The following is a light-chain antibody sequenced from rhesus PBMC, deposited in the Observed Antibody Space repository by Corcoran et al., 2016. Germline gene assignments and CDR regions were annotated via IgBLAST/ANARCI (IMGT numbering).Light chain of an antibody. CDR3: QQHNTYPLT. Sequence: DVQMTQSPSFLSASVGDTVTITCRASQDIKSYLAWYQQNPGQAPNLLIYKASTLQSGVPSRFSGSGCGTHVTLTISSLQPEDFAIYYCQQHNTYPLTFGGGTPVEVK. J-gene: IGKJ4*01. CDR2: KAS. V-gene: IGKV1-25*01. CDR1: QDIKSY.